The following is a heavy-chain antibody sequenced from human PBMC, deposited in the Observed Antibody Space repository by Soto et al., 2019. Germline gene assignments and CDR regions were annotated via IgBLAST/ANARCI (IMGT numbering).Heavy chain of an antibody. CDR2: INPNSGAT. CDR1: GYTFTDYY. V-gene: IGHV1-2*02. J-gene: IGHJ4*02. D-gene: IGHD2-8*02. Sequence: ASVKVSCKASGYTFTDYYIHWVRQAPGQGLEWMGWINPNSGATKSPQRFQGSVTMTRDTSISTAYMELTRLRSADTAVYYCVRRACPDGVCTYYFDSWGQGTPVTVSS. CDR3: VRRACPDGVCTYYFDS.